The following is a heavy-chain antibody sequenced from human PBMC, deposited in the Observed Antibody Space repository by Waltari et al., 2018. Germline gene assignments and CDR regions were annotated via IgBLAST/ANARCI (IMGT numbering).Heavy chain of an antibody. V-gene: IGHV4-34*01. D-gene: IGHD3-16*02. CDR3: ARGREVIASPFDY. J-gene: IGHJ4*02. Sequence: QVQLQQWGAGLLKPSETLSLTCAVYGGSFSGYYWSWIRQPPGKGLEWIGEINHSGSTNYNPSLKSRVTISVDTSKTQFSLKLSSVTAADTAVYYCARGREVIASPFDYWGQGTLVTVSS. CDR1: GGSFSGYY. CDR2: INHSGST.